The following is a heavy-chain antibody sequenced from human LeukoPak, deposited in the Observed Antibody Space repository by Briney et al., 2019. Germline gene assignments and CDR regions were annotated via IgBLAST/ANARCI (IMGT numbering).Heavy chain of an antibody. V-gene: IGHV1-2*02. CDR1: GYTFTGYY. CDR2: INPNGGGT. CDR3: ARDGDYVWGSYRRKGGFDY. D-gene: IGHD3-16*02. Sequence: ASVKVSCKASGYTFTGYYMHWVRQASGQGLEWMGWINPNGGGTNYAQKFQGRVTMTRDTSISTAYMELSRLRSDDTAVYYCARDGDYVWGSYRRKGGFDYWGQGTLVTVPS. J-gene: IGHJ4*02.